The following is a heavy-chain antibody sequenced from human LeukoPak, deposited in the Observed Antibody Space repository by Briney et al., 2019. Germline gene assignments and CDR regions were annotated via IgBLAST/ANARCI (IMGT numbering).Heavy chain of an antibody. D-gene: IGHD3-10*01. Sequence: SETLSLTCSVSGVSISNNYWSWIRQPPGKGLEWIGYIYNTVTTNYNPSLKSRVTMSVDKSKDQFSLNLSSATAADTAVYYCARVSFYGSGSMFVDYWGQGTLVTVSS. CDR3: ARVSFYGSGSMFVDY. V-gene: IGHV4-59*01. J-gene: IGHJ4*02. CDR1: GVSISNNY. CDR2: IYNTVTT.